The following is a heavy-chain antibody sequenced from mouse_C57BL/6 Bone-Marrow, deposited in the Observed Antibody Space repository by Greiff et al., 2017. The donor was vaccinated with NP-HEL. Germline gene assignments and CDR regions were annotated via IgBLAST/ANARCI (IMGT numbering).Heavy chain of an antibody. V-gene: IGHV7-1*01. Sequence: EVQLVESGGGLVQSGRSLRLSCATSGFTFSDFYMEWVRQAPGKGLEWIAASRNKANDYTTEYSASVKGRFIVSRDTSQSILYLQMNALRAEDTAIYYCARGYGNSYYAMDYWGQGTSVTVSS. CDR2: SRNKANDYTT. CDR1: GFTFSDFY. J-gene: IGHJ4*01. CDR3: ARGYGNSYYAMDY. D-gene: IGHD2-1*01.